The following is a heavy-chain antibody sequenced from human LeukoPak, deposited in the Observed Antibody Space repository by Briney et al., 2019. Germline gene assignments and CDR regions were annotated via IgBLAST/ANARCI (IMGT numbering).Heavy chain of an antibody. J-gene: IGHJ5*02. CDR3: IRDFRSADL. V-gene: IGHV3-23*01. CDR2: ISSSGSGDNT. Sequence: GGSLRLSCAASGVTLSTYAMSWARQAPGKGLEWVSGISSSGSGDNTYYADSVKGRFTISRDNAKNTVYLEMNSLSVEDTATYYCIRDFRSADLWGQGTLVTVTS. CDR1: GVTLSTYA. D-gene: IGHD5-24*01.